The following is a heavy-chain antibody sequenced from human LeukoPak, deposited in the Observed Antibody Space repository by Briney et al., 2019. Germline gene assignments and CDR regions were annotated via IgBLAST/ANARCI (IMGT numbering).Heavy chain of an antibody. J-gene: IGHJ6*02. V-gene: IGHV1-69*04. CDR2: IIPILGIA. D-gene: IGHD2-2*01. Sequence: SVKVSCKASGGTFSSYTISWVRQAPGQGLEWMGRIIPILGIANYAQKFQGRVTITADKSTSTAYMELSSLRSEDTAVYYCAREDGYCSSTSCEYYYGMDVWGQGTTVTVTS. CDR3: AREDGYCSSTSCEYYYGMDV. CDR1: GGTFSSYT.